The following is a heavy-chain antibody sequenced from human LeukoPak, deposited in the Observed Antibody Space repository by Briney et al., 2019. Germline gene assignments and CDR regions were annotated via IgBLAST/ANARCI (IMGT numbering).Heavy chain of an antibody. CDR3: ARVPWGYCSSTSCYYNYYYMDV. V-gene: IGHV1-18*01. J-gene: IGHJ6*03. CDR1: GYTFTSYG. Sequence: ASVKVSCKASGYTFTSYGISWVRQAPGQGLEWMGWISAYNGNTNYAQKLQGRVTMTTDTSTSTAYMELRSLRSDDTAVYYCARVPWGYCSSTSCYYNYYYMDVWGKGTTVTVSS. CDR2: ISAYNGNT. D-gene: IGHD2-2*01.